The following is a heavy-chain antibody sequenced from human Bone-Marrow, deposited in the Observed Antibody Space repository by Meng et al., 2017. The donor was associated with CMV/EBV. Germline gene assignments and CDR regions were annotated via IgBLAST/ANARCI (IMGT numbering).Heavy chain of an antibody. D-gene: IGHD1-7*01. Sequence: GESLKISCAASGFTFSSYSMNWVRQAPGKGLEWVSVIYSGGSSTYYADSVKGRFTISRDNSKNTLYLQMNSLRAEDTAVYYCAKDLADWNYGGFDYWGQGTLVTVSS. V-gene: IGHV3-23*03. CDR1: GFTFSSYS. CDR3: AKDLADWNYGGFDY. CDR2: IYSGGSST. J-gene: IGHJ4*02.